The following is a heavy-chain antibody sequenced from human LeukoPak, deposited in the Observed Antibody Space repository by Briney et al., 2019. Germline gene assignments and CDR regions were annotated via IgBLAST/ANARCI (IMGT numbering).Heavy chain of an antibody. D-gene: IGHD5-24*01. V-gene: IGHV3-30-3*01. CDR2: ISYDGSNK. CDR1: GFTFSSYA. J-gene: IGHJ4*02. CDR3: ARAAGLAWLQNYFDY. Sequence: GGSLRLSCAASGFTFSSYAMHWVRQAPGKGLEWVAVISYDGSNKYYADSVEGRFTISRDNSKNTLYLQMNSLRAEDTAVYYCARAAGLAWLQNYFDYWGQGTLVTVSS.